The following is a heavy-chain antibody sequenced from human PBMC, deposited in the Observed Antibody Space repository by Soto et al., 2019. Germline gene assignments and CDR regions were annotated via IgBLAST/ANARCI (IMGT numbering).Heavy chain of an antibody. V-gene: IGHV4-31*09. D-gene: IGHD3-3*01. CDR3: GEEAKYYDSWRGSYYYYGMDV. Sequence: PSETLSLTCSVSGVSLTSGTYYWSWIRQHPGKGLEWIGYIFYSGSTDYNPSLKSRVTISVDKSKNQFSLKLSSVTAADTAGYYSGEEAKYYDSWRGSYYYYGMDVWGQGTTVTVSS. CDR1: GVSLTSGTYY. J-gene: IGHJ6*02. CDR2: IFYSGST.